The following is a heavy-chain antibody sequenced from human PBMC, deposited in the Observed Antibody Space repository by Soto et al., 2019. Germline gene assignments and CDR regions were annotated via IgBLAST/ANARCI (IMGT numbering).Heavy chain of an antibody. D-gene: IGHD6-13*01. J-gene: IGHJ6*02. CDR2: IYYSGST. CDR3: ARDPGFFIAAAVPYYYYGMDV. V-gene: IGHV4-59*01. CDR1: GGSISSYY. Sequence: PSETLSLTCTVSGGSISSYYWSWIRQPPGKGLEWIGYIYYSGSTNYNPSLKSRVTISVDTSKNQFSLKLSSVTAADTAVYYCARDPGFFIAAAVPYYYYGMDVWGQGTTVTVSS.